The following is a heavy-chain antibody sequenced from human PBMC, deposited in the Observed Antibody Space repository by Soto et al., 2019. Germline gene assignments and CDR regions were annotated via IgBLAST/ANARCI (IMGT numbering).Heavy chain of an antibody. J-gene: IGHJ4*02. Sequence: SETLSLTCTVSGGSISSYYWSWIRQPPGKGLEGIGYIYYSGSTNYNPTLQSRVTISVDTSKSQVSLRLSSVPAADTAVYYGARMGIESSPPFLDYGGLGPLVTVSS. CDR1: GGSISSYY. D-gene: IGHD3-3*01. V-gene: IGHV4-59*01. CDR3: ARMGIESSPPFLDY. CDR2: IYYSGST.